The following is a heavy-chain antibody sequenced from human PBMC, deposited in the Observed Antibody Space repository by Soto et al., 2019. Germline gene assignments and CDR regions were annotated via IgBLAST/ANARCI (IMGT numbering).Heavy chain of an antibody. J-gene: IGHJ4*02. Sequence: QVQLVESGGGVVQPGRSLRLSCAASAFTFSSYGMNWVRQAPGKVLEWVAVISYDGSNKYYADSVKGRFTISRDNSKNTLFLQMNSLRAEDTAVYYCAKGGEVGGVLGDHWGQGTLVTVSS. CDR2: ISYDGSNK. D-gene: IGHD1-26*01. CDR3: AKGGEVGGVLGDH. CDR1: AFTFSSYG. V-gene: IGHV3-33*05.